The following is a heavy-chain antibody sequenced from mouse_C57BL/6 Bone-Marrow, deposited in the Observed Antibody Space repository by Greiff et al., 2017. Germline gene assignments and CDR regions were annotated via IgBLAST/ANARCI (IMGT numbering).Heavy chain of an antibody. Sequence: QVQLQQPGAELVKPGASVKLSCKASGYTFTNYWMHWVKQRPGQGLEWIGMIHPDGGSPDYNEKFKSEATLSVDKSSRTAYMELSSLTSEDSAVDYGARSYDDDDYTLDYWGQGTSVTVSS. CDR3: ARSYDDDDYTLDY. J-gene: IGHJ4*01. V-gene: IGHV1-64*01. CDR2: IHPDGGSP. CDR1: GYTFTNYW. D-gene: IGHD2-4*01.